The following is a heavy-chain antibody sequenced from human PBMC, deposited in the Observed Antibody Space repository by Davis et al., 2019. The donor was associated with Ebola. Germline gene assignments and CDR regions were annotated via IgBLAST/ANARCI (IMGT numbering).Heavy chain of an antibody. V-gene: IGHV4-4*07. Sequence: PSETLSLTCTVSGGSISSYYWSWIRQPAGKGLEWIGRIYTSGSTNYNPSLKSRVTMSVDTSKNQFSLKLSSVTAADTAVYYCARGGLWRWLQSSAEYFQHWGQGTLVTVSS. CDR1: GGSISSYY. J-gene: IGHJ1*01. CDR2: IYTSGST. D-gene: IGHD5-24*01. CDR3: ARGGLWRWLQSSAEYFQH.